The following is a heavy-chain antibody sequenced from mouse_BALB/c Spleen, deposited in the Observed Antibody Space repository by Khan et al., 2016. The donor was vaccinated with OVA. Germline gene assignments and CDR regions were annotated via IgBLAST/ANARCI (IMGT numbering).Heavy chain of an antibody. Sequence: QVQLQQSGAELAKPGASVKMSCKASGYTFTSYWMHWVKQRPGQGLEWIGYINPSTGYTEYNQKFKDKATLTADKSSSTAYMQLSSLTSEDSAVFYCEKQGSRAAGLTYWGQGTLVTVSA. D-gene: IGHD1-1*01. CDR2: INPSTGYT. V-gene: IGHV1-7*01. J-gene: IGHJ3*01. CDR3: EKQGSRAAGLTY. CDR1: GYTFTSYW.